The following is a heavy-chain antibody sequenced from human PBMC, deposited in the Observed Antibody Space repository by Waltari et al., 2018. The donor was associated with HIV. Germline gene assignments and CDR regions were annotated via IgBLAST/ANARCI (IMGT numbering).Heavy chain of an antibody. CDR2: IFYTGST. CDR3: ARQRQSRRDHFDY. J-gene: IGHJ4*02. V-gene: IGHV4-39*01. Sequence: QLQLQESGPGLVKPSETLSLTCTVSGGSISRCLYYGGWIRLPPGKGLEWIGSIFYTGSTYDNPSLRGRATMSVETSKNRFSLQLGSVTAADTAVYYCARQRQSRRDHFDYWGQGTLVTVSS. CDR1: GGSISRCLYY.